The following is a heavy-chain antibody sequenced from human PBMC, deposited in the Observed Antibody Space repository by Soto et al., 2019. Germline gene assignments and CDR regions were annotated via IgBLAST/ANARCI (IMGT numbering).Heavy chain of an antibody. CDR2: ISGSGDST. Sequence: PGGSLRLSCAASGFTFSSYAMSWVRQAPGKGQERVSGISGSGDSTYYADSVKDRFTISRYNSKNTLYLQMNSLRAEDTLVYGGGGGGGGGGGGGGGYFQHWGQGTLVTVSS. CDR1: GFTFSSYA. V-gene: IGHV3-23*01. J-gene: IGHJ1*01. CDR3: GGGGGGGGGGGGGYFQH. D-gene: IGHD3-16*01.